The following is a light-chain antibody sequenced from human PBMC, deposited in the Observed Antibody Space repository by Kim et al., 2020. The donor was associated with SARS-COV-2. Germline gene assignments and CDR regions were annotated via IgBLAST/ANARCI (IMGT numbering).Light chain of an antibody. CDR2: SAA. Sequence: ASVGDRVGSTCRACQGSSSYLAWYQQIPGRAHKLLIYSAASLQRGVPSRFSCSGSETDFSLTISSLQPEDSATYYCQQAHSFPVSFCGATKVDI. V-gene: IGKV1-12*01. CDR1: QGSSSY. J-gene: IGKJ4*01. CDR3: QQAHSFPVS.